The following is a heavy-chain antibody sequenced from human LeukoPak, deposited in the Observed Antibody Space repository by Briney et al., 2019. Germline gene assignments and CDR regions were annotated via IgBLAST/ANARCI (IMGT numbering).Heavy chain of an antibody. V-gene: IGHV3-11*06. J-gene: IGHJ6*02. D-gene: IGHD6-19*01. CDR2: ISSSNRYT. CDR1: GFTFSDYY. CDR3: ARGRDNSSGWYYIGYYYGMDV. Sequence: GGSLRLSCAASGFTFSDYYMSWIRQAPGKGLEWVSYISSSNRYTNYADSVKGRFTISRDNAKNSLYLQMNSLRAEDTAVYYCARGRDNSSGWYYIGYYYGMDVWGQGTTVTVSS.